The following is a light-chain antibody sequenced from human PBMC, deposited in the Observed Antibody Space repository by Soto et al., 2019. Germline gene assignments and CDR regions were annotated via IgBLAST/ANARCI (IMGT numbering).Light chain of an antibody. CDR1: QSLVYSDGNSY. Sequence: DAVMTQSPLSLPVALGQPAAISCRSSQSLVYSDGNSYLNWFQQRPGQSPRRLIYKASNRDPGVPDRFSGSGSGTDFTLKITRVEAEDVGVYYCMQGTHWPWTFGQGTKVEMK. J-gene: IGKJ1*01. V-gene: IGKV2-30*01. CDR2: KAS. CDR3: MQGTHWPWT.